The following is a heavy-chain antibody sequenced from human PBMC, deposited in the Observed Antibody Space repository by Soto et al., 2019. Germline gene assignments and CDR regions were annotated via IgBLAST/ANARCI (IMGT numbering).Heavy chain of an antibody. CDR1: GGSISRYY. V-gene: IGHV4-59*12. D-gene: IGHD5-12*01. Sequence: QVQLQESGPGLVNPSETLSLTCTVSGGSISRYYWSWIRQPPGKGLEWSGYIFYSGSTIYNPSLRSRVTMSVETTKNQVSLKLSPVTAADTAVYYCARRVSDYEWYFFDYWGQGTLVTVSS. J-gene: IGHJ4*02. CDR3: ARRVSDYEWYFFDY. CDR2: IFYSGST.